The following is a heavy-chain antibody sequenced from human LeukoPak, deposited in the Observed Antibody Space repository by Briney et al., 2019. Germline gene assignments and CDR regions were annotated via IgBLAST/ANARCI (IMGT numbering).Heavy chain of an antibody. CDR1: GFTFSSYG. Sequence: PGGSLRLSCAAPGFTFSSYGMSWVRQAPGKGLEWVAVISYDGSNKYYADSVKGRFTISRDNSKNTLYLQMNSLRAEDTAVYYCARGGNYVWGSYRFWGQGTLVTVSS. V-gene: IGHV3-30*03. CDR2: ISYDGSNK. CDR3: ARGGNYVWGSYRF. J-gene: IGHJ4*02. D-gene: IGHD3-16*02.